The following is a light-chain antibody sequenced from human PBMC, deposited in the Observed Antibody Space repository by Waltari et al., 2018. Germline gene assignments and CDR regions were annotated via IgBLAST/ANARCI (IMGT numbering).Light chain of an antibody. J-gene: IGKJ1*01. CDR1: QRVTRA. CDR2: GAA. V-gene: IGKV3-20*01. CDR3: QHYLRLPVT. Sequence: DIVLPQSPGTLSLSPGESATLSCRTSQRVTRALALYQQKPGPAPRLLIYGAANRATGIPDRFSGSGSGTDFSLTISSLEPEDFAVYYCQHYLRLPVTFGQGTKVEVK.